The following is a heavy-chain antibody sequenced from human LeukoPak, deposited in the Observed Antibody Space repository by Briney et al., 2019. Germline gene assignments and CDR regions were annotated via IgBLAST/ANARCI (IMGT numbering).Heavy chain of an antibody. CDR2: ISGSGGST. J-gene: IGHJ4*02. Sequence: GGSLRLSCAASGFTFSTYVMTWVRQAPGKGLEWVSAISGSGGSTYYADSVKGRFTISRDNSKNTLYLQMNSLRAEGTAIYYCAKSPRQGSITMEYWGQGTLVTVSS. D-gene: IGHD3-3*01. CDR3: AKSPRQGSITMEY. CDR1: GFTFSTYV. V-gene: IGHV3-23*01.